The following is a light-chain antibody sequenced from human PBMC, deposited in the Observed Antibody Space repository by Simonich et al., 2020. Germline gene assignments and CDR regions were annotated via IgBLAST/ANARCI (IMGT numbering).Light chain of an antibody. CDR2: GAS. V-gene: IGKV3-11*01. CDR1: QSVSSN. Sequence: EIVMTQSPATLSVSPGERATLSCRASQSVSSNLAWYQQKPGPAPRLLIDGASNRTTGIPARFSGSGSGTDFTLTISSLEPEDFAVYYCQQRSNWPLFGQGTRLEIK. CDR3: QQRSNWPL. J-gene: IGKJ5*01.